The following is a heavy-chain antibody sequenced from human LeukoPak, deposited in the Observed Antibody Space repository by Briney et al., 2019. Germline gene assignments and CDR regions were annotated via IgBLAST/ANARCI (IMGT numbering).Heavy chain of an antibody. CDR2: LSGSGGST. Sequence: GGSLRLSCAASGFTFSSYAMSWVRQAPGKGLEWVSALSGSGGSTYYADSVKGRFTISRDNSKNTLYLQMNSRRAEDTAVYYCSIDLIKMAMVRGVPDLFDPWGQGTLVTVSS. CDR3: SIDLIKMAMVRGVPDLFDP. V-gene: IGHV3-23*01. CDR1: GFTFSSYA. D-gene: IGHD3-10*01. J-gene: IGHJ5*02.